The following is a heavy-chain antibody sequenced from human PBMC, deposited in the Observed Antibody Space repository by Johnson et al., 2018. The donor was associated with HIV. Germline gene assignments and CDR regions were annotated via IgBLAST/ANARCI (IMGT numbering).Heavy chain of an antibody. Sequence: VQLVESGGGLVQPGGSLRLSCAASGFTFSSYAMSWVRQAPGKGLEWVSAISGSGGSTYYADSVQGRFTISRDNSKNTLYLQMNSLRAEDTAVYSCARVVGSGWFRGAFDIWGQGTMVTVSS. J-gene: IGHJ3*02. D-gene: IGHD6-19*01. V-gene: IGHV3-23*04. CDR1: GFTFSSYA. CDR3: ARVVGSGWFRGAFDI. CDR2: ISGSGGST.